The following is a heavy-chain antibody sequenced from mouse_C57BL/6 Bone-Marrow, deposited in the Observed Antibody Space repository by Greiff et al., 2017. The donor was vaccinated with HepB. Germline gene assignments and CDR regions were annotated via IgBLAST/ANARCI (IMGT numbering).Heavy chain of an antibody. D-gene: IGHD1-1*01. Sequence: VQGVESGPGLVAPSQSLSITCTVSGFSFTSYAISWVRQPPGKGLEWLGVIWTGGGTNYNSALKSRLSISKDNSKSQVFLKMNSLQTDDTARYYCARKIPFYYYGSSYWYFDVWGTGTTVTVSS. V-gene: IGHV2-9-1*01. CDR1: GFSFTSYA. J-gene: IGHJ1*03. CDR3: ARKIPFYYYGSSYWYFDV. CDR2: IWTGGGT.